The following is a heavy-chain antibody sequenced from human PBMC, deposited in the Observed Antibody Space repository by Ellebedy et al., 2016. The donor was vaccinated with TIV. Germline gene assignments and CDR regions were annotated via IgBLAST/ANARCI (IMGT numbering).Heavy chain of an antibody. V-gene: IGHV1-3*01. J-gene: IGHJ4*02. CDR1: GYTFTSYA. D-gene: IGHD6-13*01. Sequence: ASVKVSCXASGYTFTSYAMHWVRQAPGQRLEWMGWINAGNGNTKYSRKFQGRVTITRDTSASTAYMELSSLRSEDTAVYYCARDGFPRRIAAAGTPHYWGQGTLVTVSS. CDR3: ARDGFPRRIAAAGTPHY. CDR2: INAGNGNT.